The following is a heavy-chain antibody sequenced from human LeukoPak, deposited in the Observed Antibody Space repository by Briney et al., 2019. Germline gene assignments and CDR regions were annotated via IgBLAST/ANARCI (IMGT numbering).Heavy chain of an antibody. Sequence: PGGSLRLSCAASGFTFSSYAMHWVRQAPCKGLEWVAVISYDGSNKYYADSVEGRFTISRDNSRSTLYLQMNSLRPEDTAIYYCAREGYYGSGSPPSLYFDYWGQGTLVTVSS. CDR2: ISYDGSNK. CDR3: AREGYYGSGSPPSLYFDY. J-gene: IGHJ4*02. D-gene: IGHD3-10*01. CDR1: GFTFSSYA. V-gene: IGHV3-30*04.